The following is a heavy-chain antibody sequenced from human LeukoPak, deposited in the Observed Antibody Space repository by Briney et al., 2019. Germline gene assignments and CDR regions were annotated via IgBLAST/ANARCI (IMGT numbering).Heavy chain of an antibody. Sequence: ASVTVSCMASAYTFTSYGISWVRHAPGQGLEWMGWISAYNGNTNYAQTLQGRVTMTTDTSTSTAYMELRSLRSDDTAVYYCARDYYDSSGYPVAAFDYWGQGTLVTVSS. CDR1: AYTFTSYG. CDR3: ARDYYDSSGYPVAAFDY. D-gene: IGHD3-22*01. CDR2: ISAYNGNT. V-gene: IGHV1-18*01. J-gene: IGHJ4*02.